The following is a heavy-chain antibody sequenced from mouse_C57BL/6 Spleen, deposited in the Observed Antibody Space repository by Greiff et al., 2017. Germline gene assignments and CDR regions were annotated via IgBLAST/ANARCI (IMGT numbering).Heavy chain of an antibody. Sequence: QVQLQQSGAELMKPGASVTLSCKATGYTFTGYWIEWVKQRPGNGLEWIGEFLPGSGSTNYNEKFKGKATFTADTSSNPAYLQFGGLATEDSASYYCASGVTGFAYWGQGTLVTVSA. CDR2: FLPGSGST. V-gene: IGHV1-9*01. D-gene: IGHD2-13*01. J-gene: IGHJ3*01. CDR1: GYTFTGYW. CDR3: ASGVTGFAY.